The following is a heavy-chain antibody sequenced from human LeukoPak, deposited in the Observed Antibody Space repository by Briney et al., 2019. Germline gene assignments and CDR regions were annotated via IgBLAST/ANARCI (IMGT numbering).Heavy chain of an antibody. J-gene: IGHJ4*02. Sequence: GGSLRLSCAASGFTFSSYWMSWVRQAPGKGLEWVANIKQDGSEKYYVDSVKGRFSISRDNAKSSLYLQMNSLRAEDTAVYYCGSTFAGRREWGQGTLVTVPS. CDR2: IKQDGSEK. D-gene: IGHD3-16*01. CDR1: GFTFSSYW. CDR3: GSTFAGRRE. V-gene: IGHV3-7*01.